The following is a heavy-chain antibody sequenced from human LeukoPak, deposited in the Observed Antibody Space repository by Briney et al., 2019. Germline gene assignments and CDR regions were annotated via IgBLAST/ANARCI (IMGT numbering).Heavy chain of an antibody. Sequence: GGSLRLSCAAPGFTFSSYAMSWVRQAPGKGLEWVSAISGSGGSTYYADSVKGRFTISRDNSKNTLYLQMNSLRAEDTAVYYCAKDGVLRFLEWFDYYFDYWGQGTLVTVSS. D-gene: IGHD3-3*01. J-gene: IGHJ4*02. V-gene: IGHV3-23*01. CDR1: GFTFSSYA. CDR3: AKDGVLRFLEWFDYYFDY. CDR2: ISGSGGST.